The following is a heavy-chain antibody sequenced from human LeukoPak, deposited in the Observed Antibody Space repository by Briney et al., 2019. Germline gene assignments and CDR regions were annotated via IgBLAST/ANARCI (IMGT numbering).Heavy chain of an antibody. CDR3: ARQGYGGHSQGAADY. J-gene: IGHJ4*02. CDR2: ISANNGNR. CDR1: GYTFTNYG. Sequence: ASVKVSCKASGYTFTNYGISWVRQAPGQGLEWMGWISANNGNRNYAQKLQDRVSMTTDTSTSTAYMELGSLRSDDTAVYYCARQGYGGHSQGAADYWGQGTLVTVSS. D-gene: IGHD4-23*01. V-gene: IGHV1-18*01.